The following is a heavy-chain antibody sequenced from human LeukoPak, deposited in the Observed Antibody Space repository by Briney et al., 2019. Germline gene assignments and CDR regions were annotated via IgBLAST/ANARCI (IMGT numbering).Heavy chain of an antibody. Sequence: TGGSLRLSCAASGFTFSSYWMSWVRQAPGKGLEWVANIKQDGSEKYYVDSVKGRFTISRDNAKNSLYLQMNSLRAEDTAVYYCARDAEQWLATSEYFQHWGQGTLVTVSS. D-gene: IGHD6-19*01. CDR1: GFTFSSYW. CDR3: ARDAEQWLATSEYFQH. J-gene: IGHJ1*01. V-gene: IGHV3-7*01. CDR2: IKQDGSEK.